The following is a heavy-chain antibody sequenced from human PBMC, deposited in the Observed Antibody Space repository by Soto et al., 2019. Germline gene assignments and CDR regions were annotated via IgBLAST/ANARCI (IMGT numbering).Heavy chain of an antibody. J-gene: IGHJ4*02. D-gene: IGHD2-2*01. CDR1: GFTFSHYA. V-gene: IGHV3-64*01. Sequence: GGSLRLSCAASGFTFSHYAMHWVRQAPGKGLEYVSAVSSVGDSTYYANSVKGRSTISRDNSKNTVYLQMGSLTADDMAVYYCARGYCGTTSCYPGDYWGQGTLVTVSS. CDR2: VSSVGDST. CDR3: ARGYCGTTSCYPGDY.